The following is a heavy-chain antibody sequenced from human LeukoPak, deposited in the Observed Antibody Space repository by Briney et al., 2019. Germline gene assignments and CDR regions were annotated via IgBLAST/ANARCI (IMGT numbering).Heavy chain of an antibody. CDR1: GGTFSSYA. CDR3: ARDGSSGWYLKVSSWFDP. V-gene: IGHV1-69*05. D-gene: IGHD6-19*01. Sequence: SVKVSCKASGGTFSSYAISWVRQAPGQGLEWMGRIIPIFGTANYAQKFQGRVTITTDESTSTAYMELSSLRSEDTAVYYCARDGSSGWYLKVSSWFDPWGRGTLVTVSS. CDR2: IIPIFGTA. J-gene: IGHJ5*02.